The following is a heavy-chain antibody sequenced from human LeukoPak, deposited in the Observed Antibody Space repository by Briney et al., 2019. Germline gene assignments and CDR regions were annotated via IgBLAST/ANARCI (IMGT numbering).Heavy chain of an antibody. V-gene: IGHV4-59*01. CDR3: ARARGFFDY. D-gene: IGHD3-10*01. CDR1: GGSISSYY. J-gene: IGHJ4*02. CDR2: IYYSGST. Sequence: NPSETLSLTCTVSGGSISSYYWSWIRQPPGKGLEWIGYIYYSGSTNYNPSLKSRVTISVDTSKNQFSLKLSSVTAADTAVYYCARARGFFDYWGQGTLVTVSS.